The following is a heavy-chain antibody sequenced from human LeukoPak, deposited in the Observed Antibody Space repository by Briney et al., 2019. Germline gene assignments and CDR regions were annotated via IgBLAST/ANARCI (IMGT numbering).Heavy chain of an antibody. V-gene: IGHV3-21*01. Sequence: GGSLRLSCAASGFTFSSYSMNWVRQAPGKGLEWVSSISSSSSYIYYADSVKGRFTISRDNAKNSLYLQMNSLRAEDTAVYYCASFFYCSSTSCPDDYWGQGTLVTVSS. CDR2: ISSSSSYI. CDR3: ASFFYCSSTSCPDDY. J-gene: IGHJ4*02. CDR1: GFTFSSYS. D-gene: IGHD2-2*01.